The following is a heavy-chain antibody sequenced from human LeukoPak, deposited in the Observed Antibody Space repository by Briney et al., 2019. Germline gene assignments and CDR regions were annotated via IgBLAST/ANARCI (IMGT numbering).Heavy chain of an antibody. D-gene: IGHD1-26*01. V-gene: IGHV4-34*01. CDR3: ARETSGSNDAFDT. Sequence: SETLSLTCAVYGGSFSGYYWTWIRQPPGKGLEWIGKINHSGSTNYNPSLKSRVTISVDTSKNQFSLKLSSVTAADTAVYYCARETSGSNDAFDTWGQGTMVTVSS. J-gene: IGHJ3*02. CDR1: GGSFSGYY. CDR2: INHSGST.